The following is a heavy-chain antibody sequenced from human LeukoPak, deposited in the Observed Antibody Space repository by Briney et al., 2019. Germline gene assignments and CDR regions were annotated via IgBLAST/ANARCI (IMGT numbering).Heavy chain of an antibody. CDR3: AKGLGRARSGVPSGFDV. D-gene: IGHD1-26*01. Sequence: GGSLRLSCATSGFRFSSFAMSWVRQAPGKGLEWVSGISPTGATTYDAKSVRGRFTISRDNSNNKLYLEMNSLRVDDTAIYYCAKGLGRARSGVPSGFDVWGQGTMVTVSS. CDR1: GFRFSSFA. CDR2: ISPTGATT. J-gene: IGHJ3*01. V-gene: IGHV3-23*01.